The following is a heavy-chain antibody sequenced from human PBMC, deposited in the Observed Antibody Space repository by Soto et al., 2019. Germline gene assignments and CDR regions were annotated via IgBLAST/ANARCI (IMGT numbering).Heavy chain of an antibody. Sequence: SETLSLTCTVSGGSISTYYWSWIRQPPGKGLEWIGYIYYSGTTKYNPSLKSRVTISVDTSKNQFSLKLSSVTAADTAVYYCARLGPRGYCSGGSCRTSWFDPWGQGTLVTVSS. J-gene: IGHJ5*02. V-gene: IGHV4-59*08. D-gene: IGHD2-15*01. CDR2: IYYSGTT. CDR3: ARLGPRGYCSGGSCRTSWFDP. CDR1: GGSISTYY.